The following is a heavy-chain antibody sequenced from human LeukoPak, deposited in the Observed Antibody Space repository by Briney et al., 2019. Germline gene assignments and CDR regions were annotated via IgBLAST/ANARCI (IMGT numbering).Heavy chain of an antibody. CDR2: INHSGNT. J-gene: IGHJ4*02. CDR1: GGSFSGYY. V-gene: IGHV4-34*01. D-gene: IGHD5-18*01. Sequence: PSETLSLTCAVYGGSFSGYYWTWIRQPPGKGLEWIGEINHSGNTNYNPSLKSRVAISVDTSKNQFSLKLSSVIAADTAMYYCASRIDYSYGIDYWGQGTLVTVSS. CDR3: ASRIDYSYGIDY.